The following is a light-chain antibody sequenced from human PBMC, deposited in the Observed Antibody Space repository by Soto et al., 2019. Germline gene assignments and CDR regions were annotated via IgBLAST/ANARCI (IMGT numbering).Light chain of an antibody. CDR2: AAS. V-gene: IGKV1-39*01. CDR3: QQSYSTPWT. Sequence: DIQMTQSPSSLSASVGDRVTISCRASQSIGRYLNWYQQKPGKVPKLLIYAASSFQSGVPSRFSGTGSGTDFTLTISSLQPEDFATYYCQQSYSTPWTFGQGTKVDIK. CDR1: QSIGRY. J-gene: IGKJ1*01.